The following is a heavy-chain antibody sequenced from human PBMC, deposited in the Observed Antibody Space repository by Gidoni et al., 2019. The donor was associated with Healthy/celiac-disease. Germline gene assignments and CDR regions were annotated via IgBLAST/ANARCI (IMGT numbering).Heavy chain of an antibody. Sequence: QVQLVESGGGVVQPGRSLRLSCAASGFTFSSYGMHWVRQAPGKGREWVAVISYDGSNKYYADSVKGRFTISRDNSKNTLYLQMNSLRAEDTAVYYCAKATVEYTIFGEYYYYYGMDVWGQGTTVTVSS. V-gene: IGHV3-30*18. CDR3: AKATVEYTIFGEYYYYYGMDV. D-gene: IGHD3-3*01. CDR1: GFTFSSYG. CDR2: ISYDGSNK. J-gene: IGHJ6*02.